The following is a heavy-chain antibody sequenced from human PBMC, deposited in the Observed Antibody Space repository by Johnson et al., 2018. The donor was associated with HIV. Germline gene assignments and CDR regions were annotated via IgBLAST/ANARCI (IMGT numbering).Heavy chain of an antibody. Sequence: VQLVESGGGLVKPGGSLRLSCAASGMTFSDLWMNWVRQAPGQGLAWVGRISSKTAGGTIEYAAPVKGRFTISRDDSKDTLYLQMNSLKIEDTAVYYCSTDHPTAPLFVMNAFDIWGQGTMVTVSS. CDR1: GMTFSDLW. V-gene: IGHV3-15*01. CDR2: ISSKTAGGTI. J-gene: IGHJ3*02. D-gene: IGHD3-16*02. CDR3: STDHPTAPLFVMNAFDI.